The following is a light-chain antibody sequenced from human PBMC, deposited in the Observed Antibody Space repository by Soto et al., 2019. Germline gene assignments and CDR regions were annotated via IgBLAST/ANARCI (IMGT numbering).Light chain of an antibody. Sequence: QSALTQPASVSGSPGQSITISCTGTSSDVGSYNLVSWYQQHPGKAPKLMIYEGSKRPSGVSNRFSGSKSGNTASLTISGLKAEDEADYYCCSYAGSSTYVFGTGTKLTGL. V-gene: IGLV2-23*01. CDR2: EGS. J-gene: IGLJ1*01. CDR1: SSDVGSYNL. CDR3: CSYAGSSTYV.